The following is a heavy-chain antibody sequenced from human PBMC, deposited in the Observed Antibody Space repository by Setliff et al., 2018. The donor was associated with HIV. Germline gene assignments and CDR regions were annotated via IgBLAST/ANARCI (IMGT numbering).Heavy chain of an antibody. CDR1: GGSISSSSYY. V-gene: IGHV4-39*01. CDR2: IYYSGST. Sequence: ASETLSLTCTVSGGSISSSSYYWGWIRQPPGKGLEWIGSIYYSGSTYYNPSLKSRVTISVDISKNQFSLNLKSVTAADTAVYYCARGQGCGGGCHYAFEMWGQGTMVTVSS. D-gene: IGHD2-21*02. CDR3: ARGQGCGGGCHYAFEM. J-gene: IGHJ3*02.